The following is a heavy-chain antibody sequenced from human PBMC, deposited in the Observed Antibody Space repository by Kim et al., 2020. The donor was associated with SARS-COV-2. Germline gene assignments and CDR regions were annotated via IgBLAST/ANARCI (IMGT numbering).Heavy chain of an antibody. V-gene: IGHV3-64D*06. J-gene: IGHJ6*02. CDR1: GFTFSSYA. Sequence: GGSLRLSCSASGFTFSSYAMHWVRQAPGKGLEYVSAISSNGGSTYYADSVKGRFTISRDNSKNTLYLQMSSLRAEDTAVYYCVKVESGSYTLPFWVYGMDVWGQGTTVTVSS. CDR2: ISSNGGST. CDR3: VKVESGSYTLPFWVYGMDV. D-gene: IGHD1-26*01.